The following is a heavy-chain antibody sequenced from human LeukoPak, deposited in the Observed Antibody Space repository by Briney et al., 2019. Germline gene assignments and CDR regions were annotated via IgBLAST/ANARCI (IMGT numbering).Heavy chain of an antibody. CDR2: ISDDGRSK. CDR1: GFSFISYG. CDR3: AKASWVSDADAVL. Sequence: GGSLRLSCAASGFSFISYGMHWVRQAPGKGLEWVGVISDDGRSKDYADSVKGRFTLSRDHSRNTVYLQLNGLTVDDTAVYYCAKASWVSDADAVLWGQGTLVTVSS. D-gene: IGHD3-10*01. J-gene: IGHJ4*02. V-gene: IGHV3-30*18.